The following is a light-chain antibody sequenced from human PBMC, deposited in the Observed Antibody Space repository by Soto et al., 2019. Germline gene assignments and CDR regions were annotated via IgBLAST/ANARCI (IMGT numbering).Light chain of an antibody. CDR3: QQYHNWPPQYT. Sequence: EIVMTQSPASLSVSPGDGATLSCRASQSVASNVAWYQQKPGQGPRLLIHGASTRAASVPARFSGSGSGTDFNLTISSLQSEDFAVYYCQQYHNWPPQYTFGQGTKLQIK. V-gene: IGKV3-15*01. J-gene: IGKJ2*01. CDR2: GAS. CDR1: QSVASN.